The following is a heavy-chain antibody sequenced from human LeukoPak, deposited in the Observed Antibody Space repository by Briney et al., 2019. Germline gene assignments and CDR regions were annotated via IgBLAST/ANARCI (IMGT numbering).Heavy chain of an antibody. CDR3: AILEYYYDSSGHPADAFDI. D-gene: IGHD3-22*01. J-gene: IGHJ3*02. CDR1: GYTFTSYA. CDR2: INAGNGNT. Sequence: ASVKVSCKASGYTFTSYAMHWVRQAPGQRLEWMGWINAGNGNTKYSQEFQGRVTITRDTSASTAYMELSSLRSEDTAVYYCAILEYYYDSSGHPADAFDIWGQGTMVTVSS. V-gene: IGHV1-3*03.